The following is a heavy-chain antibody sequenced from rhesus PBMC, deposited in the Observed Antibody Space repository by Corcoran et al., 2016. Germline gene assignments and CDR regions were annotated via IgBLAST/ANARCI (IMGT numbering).Heavy chain of an antibody. Sequence: QVQLGQPGGDRKPPGASVMLSCTPSGYSFTSYHIHCVRHAPGQGLEGIGVISPDNQNTGDAPNLQGRVTITTDSSTSTAYMELRSLRAEDTGVYYCSRASRGGYFDCWGQGVLVTVSS. V-gene: IGHV1-180*01. CDR2: ISPDNQNT. CDR3: SRASRGGYFDC. J-gene: IGHJ4*01. D-gene: IGHD3-9*01. CDR1: GYSFTSYH.